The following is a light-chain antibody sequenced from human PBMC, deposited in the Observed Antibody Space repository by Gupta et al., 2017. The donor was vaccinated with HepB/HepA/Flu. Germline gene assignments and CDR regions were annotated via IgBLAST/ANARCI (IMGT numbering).Light chain of an antibody. CDR3: QKYNGAPPPYA. CDR1: QDISDY. Sequence: QSPSSLSASVGDRVTITCRASQDISDYLAWYQLKPGKAPKLLIYAAYVLQSGVQSRFSGSGSGTEFTLTISSLQPEDVATYYCQKYNGAPPPYAFGQGTKLQIK. CDR2: AAY. V-gene: IGKV1-27*01. J-gene: IGKJ2*01.